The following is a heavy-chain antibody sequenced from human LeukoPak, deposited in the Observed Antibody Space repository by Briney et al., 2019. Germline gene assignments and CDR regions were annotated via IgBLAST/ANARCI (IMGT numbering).Heavy chain of an antibody. Sequence: GGSLRLSCAASGFTFSSCGMHWVRQAPGKGLEWVAFIRYDGSNKYYADSVKGRFTISRDNSKNPLYLEVISLTAEDTAVYYCAKDDAWLRFGEWSQGTLVTVSS. CDR2: IRYDGSNK. J-gene: IGHJ4*02. CDR3: AKDDAWLRFGE. D-gene: IGHD3-10*01. V-gene: IGHV3-30*02. CDR1: GFTFSSCG.